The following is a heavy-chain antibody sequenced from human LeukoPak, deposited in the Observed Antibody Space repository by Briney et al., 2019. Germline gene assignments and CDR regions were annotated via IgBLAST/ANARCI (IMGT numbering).Heavy chain of an antibody. J-gene: IGHJ3*01. CDR1: GLIFSNYA. D-gene: IGHD2-8*01. Sequence: GGSLRLSCAASGLIFSNYAMTWVRQAPGKGLEWVSSITGSSGTTKYANSVKGRFTMSRDNSRNTLYLQMDSLRAEDTAVYYCAKDPNGAYIGAFDAWGPGTMVIVSS. CDR3: AKDPNGAYIGAFDA. V-gene: IGHV3-23*01. CDR2: ITGSSGTT.